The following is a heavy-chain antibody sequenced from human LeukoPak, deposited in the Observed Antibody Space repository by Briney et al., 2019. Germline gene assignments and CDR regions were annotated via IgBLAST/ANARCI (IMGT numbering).Heavy chain of an antibody. CDR3: ASIPSTISNMDV. CDR2: ISGSGGST. CDR1: GFTFSSYG. D-gene: IGHD3-9*01. Sequence: QTGGSLRLSCAASGFTFSSYGMNWVRQAPGKGLEWVSAISGSGGSTYYADSVKGRFTISRDNSKNTLYLQMNSLRAEDTAVYYCASIPSTISNMDVWGKGTTVTISS. V-gene: IGHV3-23*01. J-gene: IGHJ6*03.